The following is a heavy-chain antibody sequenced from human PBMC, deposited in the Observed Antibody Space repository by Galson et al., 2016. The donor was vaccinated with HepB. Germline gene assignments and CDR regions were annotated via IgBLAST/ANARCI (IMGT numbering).Heavy chain of an antibody. CDR1: GNTLTELS. CDR3: ATGPPADGLDD. J-gene: IGHJ4*02. V-gene: IGHV1-24*01. Sequence: SVKVSCKVYGNTLTELSVHWVRQAPGKGLVWMGVFDPEDGEPVYTQKFQGRVTMAVDTSTDTAYIELNSLRSEDTAVYYCATGPPADGLDDWGQGTLVTVSS. CDR2: FDPEDGEP.